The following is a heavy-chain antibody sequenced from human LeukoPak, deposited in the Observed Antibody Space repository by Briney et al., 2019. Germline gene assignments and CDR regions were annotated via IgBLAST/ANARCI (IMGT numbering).Heavy chain of an antibody. CDR2: CGTDGDT. J-gene: IGHJ4*02. D-gene: IGHD6-13*01. CDR3: AKKTPGTYPFDS. V-gene: IGHV3-23*01. CDR1: GFTFSTSA. Sequence: GGSLRLSCAASGFTFSTSALNWVRQAPGKGLEWVSACGTDGDTYYADSVKGRFTISRDNSRHTLYLQMTGLRAEDTAVYYCAKKTPGTYPFDSRGQGTLVTVSP.